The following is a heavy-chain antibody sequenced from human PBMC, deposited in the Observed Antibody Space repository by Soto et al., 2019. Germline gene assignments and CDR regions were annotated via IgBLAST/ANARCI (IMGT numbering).Heavy chain of an antibody. J-gene: IGHJ5*02. CDR1: GYSFTSYW. V-gene: IGHV5-51*01. Sequence: PGESLKISCKISGYSFTSYWIGWVRQMPGKGLEWMGIIYPGDSDTRYSPSFQGHVTISVDTSISTAYLQWTSLKASDTAMYYCARRHNGSYFEPYKWFDPWGQGTLVTVSS. D-gene: IGHD1-26*01. CDR2: IYPGDSDT. CDR3: ARRHNGSYFEPYKWFDP.